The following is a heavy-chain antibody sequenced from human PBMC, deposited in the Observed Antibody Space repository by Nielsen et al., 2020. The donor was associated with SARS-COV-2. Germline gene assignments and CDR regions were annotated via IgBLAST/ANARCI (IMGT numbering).Heavy chain of an antibody. CDR2: IKQDGSEK. V-gene: IGHV3-7*01. Sequence: GESLKISCAASGFTFSSYWMSWVRQAPGKGLEWVANIKQDGSEKYYVDSVKGRFTISRDNAKNSLYLQMNSLRAEDTAVYYCARDPQGPYYYDSSGYKSDAFDIWGQGTMVTVSS. CDR3: ARDPQGPYYYDSSGYKSDAFDI. D-gene: IGHD3-22*01. CDR1: GFTFSSYW. J-gene: IGHJ3*02.